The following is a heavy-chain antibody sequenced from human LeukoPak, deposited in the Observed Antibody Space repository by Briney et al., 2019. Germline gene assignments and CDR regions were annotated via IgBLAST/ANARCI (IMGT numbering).Heavy chain of an antibody. CDR1: GFTFSAYS. V-gene: IGHV3-48*01. D-gene: IGHD5-24*01. CDR2: IGISSGNT. J-gene: IGHJ4*02. CDR3: ARDYKYAFDN. Sequence: GGSLRLSCAASGFTFSAYSMNWVRQAPGKGLEWISYIGISSGNTEYADSVKGRFTISGDKAKNSLYLQMNSLRVEDTAVYYCARDYKYAFDNWGQGTLVTVSS.